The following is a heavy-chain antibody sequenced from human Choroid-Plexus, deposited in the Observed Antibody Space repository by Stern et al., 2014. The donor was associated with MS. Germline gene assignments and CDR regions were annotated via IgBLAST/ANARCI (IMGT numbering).Heavy chain of an antibody. J-gene: IGHJ4*02. V-gene: IGHV3-13*01. D-gene: IGHD6-6*01. CDR2: IGTAGDT. Sequence: VQLVESGGGLVQPGGSLRLSCAASGFTFSSYDMPWVRQATGKGLEWVSAIGTAGDTYYPGSVKGRFTISRENAKNSLYLQMNSLRAGDTAVYYCARGYSSSSGGYYFDYWGQGTLVTVSS. CDR1: GFTFSSYD. CDR3: ARGYSSSSGGYYFDY.